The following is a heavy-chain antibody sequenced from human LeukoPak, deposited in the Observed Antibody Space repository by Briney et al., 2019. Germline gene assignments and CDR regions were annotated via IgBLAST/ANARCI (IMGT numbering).Heavy chain of an antibody. J-gene: IGHJ4*02. CDR3: ARDSDSGYGPFAS. D-gene: IGHD5-12*01. CDR1: GFTVSNNY. V-gene: IGHV3-53*01. CDR2: IHSGGTT. Sequence: GGSLRLSCAASGFTVSNNYMSWVRQAPGRGLEWVSVIHSGGTTNYADSVQGRFTISRDNSKTTVYLHMNSLRAEDTAVYYCARDSDSGYGPFASWGQGTLVTVSS.